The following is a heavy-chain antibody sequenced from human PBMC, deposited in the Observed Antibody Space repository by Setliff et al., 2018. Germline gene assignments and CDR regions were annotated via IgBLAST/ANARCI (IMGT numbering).Heavy chain of an antibody. CDR1: GFTFSTAW. D-gene: IGHD3-16*01. CDR2: IKGKNDGLAT. Sequence: PGGSLRLSCAASGFTFSTAWMNWVRQAPGKGLEWVGRIKGKNDGLATDYAAPVKGRFTISRDDSKNTLYLQMNSLKTEDTAVYYCTADPSPTFGGVIGAAFGFWGQGTMVTVSS. V-gene: IGHV3-15*07. CDR3: TADPSPTFGGVIGAAFGF. J-gene: IGHJ3*01.